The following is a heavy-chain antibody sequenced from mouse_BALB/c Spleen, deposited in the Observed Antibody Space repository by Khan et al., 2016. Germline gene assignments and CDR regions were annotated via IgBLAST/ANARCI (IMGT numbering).Heavy chain of an antibody. CDR2: IDPYNGGT. V-gene: IGHV1S135*01. Sequence: VQLQQSGPELVKPGASVKVFCKASGYAFTSYNMYWVKQSHGKSLEWIGYIDPYNGGTSYNQKFKGKATLTVDKSSSTAYMQLNSLTSEDSAVXYCASAYALASFAYWGQGTLVTVSS. J-gene: IGHJ3*01. D-gene: IGHD2-12*01. CDR3: ASAYALASFAY. CDR1: GYAFTSYN.